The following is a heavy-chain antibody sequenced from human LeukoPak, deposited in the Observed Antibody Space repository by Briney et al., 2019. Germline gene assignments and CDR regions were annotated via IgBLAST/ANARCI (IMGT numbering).Heavy chain of an antibody. V-gene: IGHV3-21*01. CDR2: ISSSSSYI. D-gene: IGHD3-10*02. J-gene: IGHJ4*02. CDR3: ARGTMFPYYFDY. CDR1: GFSFTDHS. Sequence: GGSLRLSCAASGFSFTDHSMNWVRQAPGKGLEWVSSISSSSSYIYYADSLKGRFTISRDNAKNSLYLQMNSLRAEDTAVYYCARGTMFPYYFDYWGQGTLVTVSS.